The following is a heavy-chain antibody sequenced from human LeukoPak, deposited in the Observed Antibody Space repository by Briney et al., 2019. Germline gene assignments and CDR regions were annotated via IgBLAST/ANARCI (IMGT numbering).Heavy chain of an antibody. V-gene: IGHV3-49*04. CDR2: IRSKAYGGTT. CDR3: TRDALRYFDWSFSYYYYGMDV. J-gene: IGHJ6*04. Sequence: PGGSLRLSCTASGFTFGDYAMSWVRQAPGKGLEWVGFIRSKAYGGTTEYAASVKGRFTISGDDSKSIAYLQMNSLKTEDTAVYYCTRDALRYFDWSFSYYYYGMDVWGKGTTVTVSS. D-gene: IGHD3-9*01. CDR1: GFTFGDYA.